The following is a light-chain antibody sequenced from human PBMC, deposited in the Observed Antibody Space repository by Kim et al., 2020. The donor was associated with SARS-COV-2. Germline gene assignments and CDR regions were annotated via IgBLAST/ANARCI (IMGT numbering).Light chain of an antibody. CDR1: QTSNNR. J-gene: IGKJ1*01. CDR3: HQSNDWTRLT. Sequence: GERDDPPCRARQTSNNRVSWYRQKPGQASRLRIYDATTRATGIPARFGGGGAGTDFTLTINGLQSEEYAVYYSHQSNDWTRLTFGQRTKVDIK. V-gene: IGKV3-15*01. CDR2: DAT.